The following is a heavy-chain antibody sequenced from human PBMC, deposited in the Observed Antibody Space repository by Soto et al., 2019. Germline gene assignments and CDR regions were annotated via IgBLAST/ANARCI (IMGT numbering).Heavy chain of an antibody. Sequence: QVQLVQSGGEVKKPGASVKVSCKASGYTFTSYGISWVRQAPGQGLEWMGRISAYNGNTNYAQKLQGRDTMPTDTSTSTAYMELRSLRSDATAVYYCARVVGALGHWFDPWGQGTLVTVSS. D-gene: IGHD1-26*01. J-gene: IGHJ5*02. V-gene: IGHV1-18*01. CDR3: ARVVGALGHWFDP. CDR1: GYTFTSYG. CDR2: ISAYNGNT.